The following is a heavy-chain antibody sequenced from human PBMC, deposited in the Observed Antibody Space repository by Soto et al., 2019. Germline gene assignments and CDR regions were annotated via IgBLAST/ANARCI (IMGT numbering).Heavy chain of an antibody. V-gene: IGHV3-9*01. CDR3: AKDMGTWGGMSAFDI. CDR1: GFTFDDYA. Sequence: PGGSLRLSCAASGFTFDDYAMHWVRQAPGKGLEWVSGISWNSGSIGYADSVKGRFTISRDNAKNSLYLQMNSLRAEDTALYYCAKDMGTWGGMSAFDIWGQGTMVTVSS. D-gene: IGHD1-26*01. J-gene: IGHJ3*02. CDR2: ISWNSGSI.